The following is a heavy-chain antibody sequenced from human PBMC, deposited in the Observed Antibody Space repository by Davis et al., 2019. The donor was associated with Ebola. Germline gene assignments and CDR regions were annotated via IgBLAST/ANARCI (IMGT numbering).Heavy chain of an antibody. CDR3: ARQKVTNAFDI. CDR1: GGSISSGDYF. J-gene: IGHJ3*02. CDR2: TYYSGST. Sequence: MPSETLSLTCTVSGGSISSGDYFWSWIRQPPGKGLEWIGYTYYSGSTYYNPSLKSRVTISVDTSKNQFSLKLSSVTAADTAVYYCARQKVTNAFDIWGQGTMVTVSS. V-gene: IGHV4-30-4*01.